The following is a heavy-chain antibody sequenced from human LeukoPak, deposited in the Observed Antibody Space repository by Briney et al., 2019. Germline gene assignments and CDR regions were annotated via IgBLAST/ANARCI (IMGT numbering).Heavy chain of an antibody. J-gene: IGHJ4*02. V-gene: IGHV4-59*01. D-gene: IGHD6-13*01. CDR2: IYYSGST. CDR1: GGSISSYY. CDR3: AREKYSSSWYDY. Sequence: SETLSLTCTVSGGSISSYYWSWIRQPPGKGLEWIGYIYYSGSTNYNPSLKSRVTMSVDTSKNQFSLKLSSVTAADTAVYYCAREKYSSSWYDYWGQGTLVTVSS.